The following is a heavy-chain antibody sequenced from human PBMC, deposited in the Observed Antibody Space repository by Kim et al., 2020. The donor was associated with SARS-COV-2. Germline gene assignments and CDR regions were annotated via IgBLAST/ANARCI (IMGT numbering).Heavy chain of an antibody. CDR1: GGSISSYY. J-gene: IGHJ5*02. D-gene: IGHD6-6*01. V-gene: IGHV4-59*01. Sequence: SETLSLTCTVSGGSISSYYWSWIRQPPGKGLEWIGYIYYSGSTNYNPSLKSRVTISVDTSKNQFSLKLSSVTAADTAVYYCAREYSSSPGQYNWFDPWGQGTLVTVSS. CDR2: IYYSGST. CDR3: AREYSSSPGQYNWFDP.